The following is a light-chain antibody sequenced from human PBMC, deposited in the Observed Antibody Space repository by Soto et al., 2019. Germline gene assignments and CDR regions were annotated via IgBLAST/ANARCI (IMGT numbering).Light chain of an antibody. J-gene: IGKJ2*01. CDR3: QQSYSTPYT. V-gene: IGKV1-39*01. CDR1: QSISSY. Sequence: DIQMTQSPSSLSASVGDRVTITCRASQSISSYLNWYQQKPGKAPKPLIYAASSLQSGVPSRFSGSGSGTESTLTISSLQPEDFATYYSQQSYSTPYTFGQGTKLEIK. CDR2: AAS.